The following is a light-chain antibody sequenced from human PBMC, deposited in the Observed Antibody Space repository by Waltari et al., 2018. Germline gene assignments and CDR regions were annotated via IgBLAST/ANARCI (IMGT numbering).Light chain of an antibody. CDR3: NFRDSSGNHVV. Sequence: SSELTQDPAVSVALGQTVRITCQGDSLRSSYASWHQQKPGQAPVLVTYGKNNRPSGIPDRFSGSSSGNTASLTITGAQAEDEADYYCNFRDSSGNHVVFGGGTKLTVL. CDR1: SLRSSY. CDR2: GKN. J-gene: IGLJ2*01. V-gene: IGLV3-19*01.